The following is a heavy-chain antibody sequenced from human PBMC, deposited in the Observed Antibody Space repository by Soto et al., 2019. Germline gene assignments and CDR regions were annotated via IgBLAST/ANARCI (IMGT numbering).Heavy chain of an antibody. CDR2: IYYGGTT. Sequence: TLSLTCDVSVEPMTGGYYWGWIRQSPGKGLEWIGSIYYGGTTYYNPSLRSRLAISIDTSKNQFSLRLSSVTAADTALYYCARGWYYFDFWGQGTLVTVSS. V-gene: IGHV4-38-2*01. D-gene: IGHD2-15*01. J-gene: IGHJ4*02. CDR3: ARGWYYFDF. CDR1: VEPMTGGYY.